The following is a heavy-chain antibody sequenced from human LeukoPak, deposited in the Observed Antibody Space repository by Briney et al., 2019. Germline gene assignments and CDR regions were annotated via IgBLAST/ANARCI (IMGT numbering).Heavy chain of an antibody. Sequence: GGSLRLSCAASGFTFEASAMSWVRQAPGEGLEWVAVITCGGERTYYADSVKGRFTISRDNSKKTLFLQVNSLRAENTAVYFCAKNIRDQLLCGFYSWGQGIVVTVSS. CDR2: ITCGGERT. CDR1: GFTFEASA. V-gene: IGHV3-23*01. CDR3: AKNIRDQLLCGFYS. D-gene: IGHD2-2*01. J-gene: IGHJ4*02.